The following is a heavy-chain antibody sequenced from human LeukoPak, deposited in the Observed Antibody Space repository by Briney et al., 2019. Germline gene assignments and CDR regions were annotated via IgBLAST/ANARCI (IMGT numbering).Heavy chain of an antibody. CDR3: AKLQLARGFFDY. Sequence: PGESLRLSCAASGFIFSVYGMHWVRQAPGQGLEWVAVISYDGNNQYYADSVKGRFTISRDNSKNTLYLQMNSLRAEDTAVYYCAKLQLARGFFDYWGQGTLVTVSS. J-gene: IGHJ4*02. CDR2: ISYDGNNQ. D-gene: IGHD6-13*01. CDR1: GFIFSVYG. V-gene: IGHV3-30*18.